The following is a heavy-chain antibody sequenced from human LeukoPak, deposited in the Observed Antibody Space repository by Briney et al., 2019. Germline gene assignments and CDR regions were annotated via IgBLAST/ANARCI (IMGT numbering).Heavy chain of an antibody. Sequence: SETLSLTCTVSGGSISSSSYYWGWIRQPPGNGLEWIGSIYYSGSTYYNPSLKSRVTISVDTSKNQFSLKLSSVTAADTAVYYCARSSRGWAFDYWGQGTLVTVSS. J-gene: IGHJ4*02. D-gene: IGHD6-19*01. V-gene: IGHV4-39*07. CDR3: ARSSRGWAFDY. CDR1: GGSISSSSYY. CDR2: IYYSGST.